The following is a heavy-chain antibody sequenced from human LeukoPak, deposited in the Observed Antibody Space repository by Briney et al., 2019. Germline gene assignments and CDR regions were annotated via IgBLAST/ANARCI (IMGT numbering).Heavy chain of an antibody. J-gene: IGHJ1*01. D-gene: IGHD6-19*01. CDR3: ARAYKDRSLAGKKEFFQH. CDR1: GFTFDNYA. Sequence: GGSLRLSCAASGFTFDNYAMNWVRQVPGKGLEWISLISWNSGTIGYADSVKGRFTISRDNANNFLYLQINSLRAEDTALYYCARAYKDRSLAGKKEFFQHWGQGTLVTVSS. V-gene: IGHV3-9*01. CDR2: ISWNSGTI.